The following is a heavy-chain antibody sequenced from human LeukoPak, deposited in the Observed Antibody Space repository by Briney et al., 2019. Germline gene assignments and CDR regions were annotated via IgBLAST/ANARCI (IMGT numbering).Heavy chain of an antibody. CDR2: ISAYNGNT. D-gene: IGHD3-22*01. CDR3: ARAYYYDSSGDFDY. V-gene: IGHV1-18*01. J-gene: IGHJ4*02. Sequence: GASVKVSCKASGYTFTSYGISWVRQAPGQGLEWMGWISAYNGNTNYAQKLQGRVTMTTDTSTSTAYMGLRSLRSDDTAVYYCARAYYYDSSGDFDYWGQGTLVTVSS. CDR1: GYTFTSYG.